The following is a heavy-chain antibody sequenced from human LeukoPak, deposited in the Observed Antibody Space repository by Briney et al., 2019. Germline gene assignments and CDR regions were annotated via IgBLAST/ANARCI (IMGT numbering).Heavy chain of an antibody. Sequence: SETLSLTCTGSGYSISSGYYWSWIRPPPGKGLEWIGYIYYSGSTNYNPSLKSRVTISVDTSKNQFSLKLSSVTAADTAVYYCARSGPGYSYGYYFDYWGQGTLVTVSS. CDR1: GYSISSGYY. CDR3: ARSGPGYSYGYYFDY. V-gene: IGHV4-61*01. CDR2: IYYSGST. D-gene: IGHD5-18*01. J-gene: IGHJ4*02.